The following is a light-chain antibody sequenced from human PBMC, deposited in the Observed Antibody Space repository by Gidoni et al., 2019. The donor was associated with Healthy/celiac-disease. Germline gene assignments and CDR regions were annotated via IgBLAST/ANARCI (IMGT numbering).Light chain of an antibody. J-gene: IGKJ4*01. CDR2: DAS. CDR1: QGVSSY. Sequence: EIVLTQSPATLSLSPGERATLSCRASQGVSSYLAWYQQKPGQAPRLLIYDASNRATGIPARFSGSGPGTDFTLTISSLEPEDFAVYYCQQRSNWLTFXGXTKVEIK. CDR3: QQRSNWLT. V-gene: IGKV3D-11*01.